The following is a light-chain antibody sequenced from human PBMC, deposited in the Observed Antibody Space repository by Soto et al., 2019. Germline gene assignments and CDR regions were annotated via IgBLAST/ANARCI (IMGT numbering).Light chain of an antibody. J-gene: IGKJ2*01. Sequence: DIQLTQSPSFLSASVGDRVTITCRASQTIKDYLAWFQKKEGKAPELLIYPASTLQGGVPSRFSGNGSGIEFTLTISCLQPEDFETCYCRQLRADQHTFEQGTKLEF. CDR2: PAS. CDR3: RQLRADQHT. V-gene: IGKV1-9*01. CDR1: QTIKDY.